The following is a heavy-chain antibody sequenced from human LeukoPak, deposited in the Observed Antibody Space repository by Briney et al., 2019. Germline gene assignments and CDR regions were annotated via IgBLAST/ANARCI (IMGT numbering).Heavy chain of an antibody. V-gene: IGHV3-23*01. Sequence: PGGSLRLSCVASGITFSSCAMRWVRQAPGKGLELVSAITGSGVGTRYADSVKGRFTISRDNAKNSLYLQVNSLRAEDTAVYYCARDGSYSSFDYWGQGTLVTVSS. CDR1: GITFSSCA. CDR3: ARDGSYSSFDY. CDR2: ITGSGVGT. J-gene: IGHJ4*02. D-gene: IGHD1-26*01.